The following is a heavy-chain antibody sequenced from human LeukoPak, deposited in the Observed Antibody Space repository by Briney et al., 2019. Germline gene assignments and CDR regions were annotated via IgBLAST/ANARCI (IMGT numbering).Heavy chain of an antibody. CDR1: GFSFCRYG. CDR2: ISGSGGSA. V-gene: IGHV3-23*01. D-gene: IGHD2/OR15-2a*01. Sequence: AGSLRLSCAASGFSFCRYGMSGLRQAPGKGLEWVSAISGSGGSALYAVSVKGRFTISRNNSKNTLYLQMTSQRAEDTAVYYGAKAISEASDYWGQGTLVTVSS. CDR3: AKAISEASDY. J-gene: IGHJ4*02.